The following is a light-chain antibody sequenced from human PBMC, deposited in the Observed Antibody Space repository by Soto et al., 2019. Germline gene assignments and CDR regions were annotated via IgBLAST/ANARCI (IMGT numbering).Light chain of an antibody. J-gene: IGLJ1*01. Sequence: QSVLTQPASVSGSPGQSITISCTGTSSDVGGYNLVSWYQQYPDKAPKLMIYEVSNRPSGVSNRFSGSKSGNTASLTISGLQAEDEADYYCSSYKSSSTLPYVFGTGTKLTVL. CDR3: SSYKSSSTLPYV. V-gene: IGLV2-14*01. CDR2: EVS. CDR1: SSDVGGYNL.